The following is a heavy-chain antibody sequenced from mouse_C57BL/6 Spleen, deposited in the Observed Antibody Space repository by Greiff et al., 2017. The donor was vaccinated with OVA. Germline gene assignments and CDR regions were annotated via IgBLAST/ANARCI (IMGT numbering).Heavy chain of an antibody. D-gene: IGHD1-1*01. CDR2: IWRGGST. CDR3: AKSSYYYGSSGYFDV. J-gene: IGHJ1*03. CDR1: GFSLTSYG. V-gene: IGHV2-5*01. Sequence: QVQLQQSGPGLVQPSQSLSITCTVSGFSLTSYGVHWVRQTPGKGLEWLGVIWRGGSTDYNAAFMSRLSISKDNSKSQVFFKMNSLQADDTAIYYGAKSSYYYGSSGYFDVWGTGTTVTVSS.